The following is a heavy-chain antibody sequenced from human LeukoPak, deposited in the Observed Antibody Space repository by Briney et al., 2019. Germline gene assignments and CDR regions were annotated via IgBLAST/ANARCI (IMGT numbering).Heavy chain of an antibody. CDR1: GFTFSSYS. D-gene: IGHD3-22*01. V-gene: IGHV3-21*01. J-gene: IGHJ4*02. CDR2: ISSSSSYI. Sequence: GGSLRLSCAASGFTFSSYSMNWVRQAPGKGLEWVSSISSSSSYIYYAGSVKGRFTISRDNAKNSLYLQMNSLRAEDTAVYYCARGGLDYDSSGYYYARSPFDYWGQGTLVTVSS. CDR3: ARGGLDYDSSGYYYARSPFDY.